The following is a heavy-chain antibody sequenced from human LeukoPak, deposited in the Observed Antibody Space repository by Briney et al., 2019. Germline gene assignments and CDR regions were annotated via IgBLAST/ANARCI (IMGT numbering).Heavy chain of an antibody. CDR1: GFTVSSNY. J-gene: IGHJ6*02. V-gene: IGHV3-53*01. CDR3: ARLGSTYYYYGMDV. CDR2: IYSGGST. D-gene: IGHD1-1*01. Sequence: GGSLILSCAASGFTVSSNYMSWVRQAPGKGLEWVSVIYSGGSTYYADSVKGRFTISRDNSKNTLYLQMNSLRAEDTAVYYCARLGSTYYYYGMDVWGQGTTVTVSS.